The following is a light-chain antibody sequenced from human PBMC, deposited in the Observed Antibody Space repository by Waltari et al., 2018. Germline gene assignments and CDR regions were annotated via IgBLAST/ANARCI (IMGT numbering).Light chain of an antibody. CDR3: AAWDDSLSVSYV. CDR1: NSNLGRIS. V-gene: IGLV1-47*01. J-gene: IGLJ1*01. Sequence: QSVLTQPPSASGTPGQTVTISCSGTNSNLGRISVFWYQQLPGTAPKPLIHRSNQQPSGVPDRFSGSKSSTTASLAISGLRSEDEADYYCAAWDDSLSVSYVFGSGTKVTV. CDR2: RSN.